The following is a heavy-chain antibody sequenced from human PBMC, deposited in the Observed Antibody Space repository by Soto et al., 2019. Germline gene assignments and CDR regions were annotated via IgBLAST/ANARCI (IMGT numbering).Heavy chain of an antibody. Sequence: SETLSLTCTVSGGSISSGGYCWSWIRQHPGEGLEWIGYIYYSGSTYYNPSLKSRVTISVDTSKNQFSLKLSSVTAADTAVYYCASSPSRPTAWFDPWGQGTLVTVSS. CDR1: GGSISSGGYC. CDR3: ASSPSRPTAWFDP. CDR2: IYYSGST. J-gene: IGHJ5*02. V-gene: IGHV4-31*03.